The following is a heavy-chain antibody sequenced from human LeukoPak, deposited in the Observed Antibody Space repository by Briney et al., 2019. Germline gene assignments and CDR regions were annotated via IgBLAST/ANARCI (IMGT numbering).Heavy chain of an antibody. CDR1: GGSFSGYY. V-gene: IGHV4-34*01. Sequence: SETLSLTCAVYGGSFSGYYWSWIRQPPGKGLEWIGEINHSGSTNYNPSLKSRVTISVDTSKNQFSLELSSVTAADTAVYYCARDSVTTSDAFDIWGQGTMVTVSS. CDR2: INHSGST. D-gene: IGHD4-17*01. J-gene: IGHJ3*02. CDR3: ARDSVTTSDAFDI.